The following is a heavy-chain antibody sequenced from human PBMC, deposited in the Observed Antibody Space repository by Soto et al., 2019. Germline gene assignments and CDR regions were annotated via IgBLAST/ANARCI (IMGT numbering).Heavy chain of an antibody. V-gene: IGHV4-34*01. D-gene: IGHD3-16*01. CDR1: GGSFSPYY. Sequence: QVQLQQWGTGLLKSSETLSLNCAVYGGSFSPYYWSWVRQPPGKGLEWIGETDESGGIYYNPSLKSXXXXXXDTXKKQFSLEVKSVTAADTAVYYCAIGRWGNKYWGQGTLVTVSS. J-gene: IGHJ4*02. CDR3: AIGRWGNKY. CDR2: TDESGGI.